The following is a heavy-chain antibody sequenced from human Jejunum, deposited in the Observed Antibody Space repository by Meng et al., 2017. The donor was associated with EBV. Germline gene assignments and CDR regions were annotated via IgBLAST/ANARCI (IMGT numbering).Heavy chain of an antibody. D-gene: IGHD3-22*01. V-gene: IGHV1-8*01. CDR2: MDTNSGNT. CDR3: ARGRSYYDSSGYLGDF. J-gene: IGHJ4*02. CDR1: GYTFTNYD. Sequence: HVQLVPSGAEATTPGASVKVSCTASGYTFTNYDIDWVRKATGQGLEGMGWMDTNSGNTGYAQKFQGRVSMTRNTSINTAYMELSSLRSEDTAVYYCARGRSYYDSSGYLGDFWGQGPRVTVSS.